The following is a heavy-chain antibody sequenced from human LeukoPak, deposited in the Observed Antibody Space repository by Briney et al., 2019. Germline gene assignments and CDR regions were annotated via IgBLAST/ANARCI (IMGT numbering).Heavy chain of an antibody. CDR1: GGSFSGYH. CDR2: INHSGST. Sequence: SETLSLTCAVYGGSFSGYHWSWIRQPPGKGLEWIGEINHSGSTNYNPSLKSRVTISVDTSKNQFSLKLSSVTAADTAVYYCARGFGIAARRGYFDYWGQGTLVTVSS. J-gene: IGHJ4*02. D-gene: IGHD6-6*01. V-gene: IGHV4-34*01. CDR3: ARGFGIAARRGYFDY.